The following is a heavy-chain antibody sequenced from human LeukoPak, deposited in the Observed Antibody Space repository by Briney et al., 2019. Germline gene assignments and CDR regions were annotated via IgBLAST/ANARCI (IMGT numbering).Heavy chain of an antibody. CDR1: GFTFSSYR. Sequence: GGSLGLSCAAYGFTFSSYRMNWVRQAPGKGLEWVSSISSSSSYIYYADSVKGRFTISRDNAKNSLYLQMNSLRADDTAVYYCARESSPGYSYGYPLAYWGQGTLVTVSS. D-gene: IGHD5-18*01. V-gene: IGHV3-21*01. J-gene: IGHJ4*02. CDR3: ARESSPGYSYGYPLAY. CDR2: ISSSSSYI.